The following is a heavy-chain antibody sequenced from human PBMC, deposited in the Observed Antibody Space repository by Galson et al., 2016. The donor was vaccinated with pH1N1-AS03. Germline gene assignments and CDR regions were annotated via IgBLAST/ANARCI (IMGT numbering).Heavy chain of an antibody. V-gene: IGHV4-61*02. CDR1: GGSISGTSYY. Sequence: TLSLTCTVSGGSISGTSYYWSWIRQPAGKGLEWIGRISLSGSTNYNPSLKSRVSMSVDTSKNQLSLELNSVTAADTAVYYCATSLNSGRNSYRPTDAFDIWGQGTMVIVPS. J-gene: IGHJ3*02. D-gene: IGHD1-26*01. CDR2: ISLSGST. CDR3: ATSLNSGRNSYRPTDAFDI.